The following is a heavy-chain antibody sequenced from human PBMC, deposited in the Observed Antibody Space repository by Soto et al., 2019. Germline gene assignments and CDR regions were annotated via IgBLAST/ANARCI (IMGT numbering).Heavy chain of an antibody. D-gene: IGHD3-16*01. V-gene: IGHV3-9*01. CDR3: AKGWDLYLASAFDI. CDR2: LTWNSGSI. CDR1: GFTFDDYA. Sequence: EVQLVESGGGLVQPGRSLRLSCAASGFTFDDYAMHWVRQAPGKGLEWVAGLTWNSGSIAYADSVKGRFTISRDNAKNSLHLQMNSLRPEDTAFYYCAKGWDLYLASAFDIWGQGTMVTVSS. J-gene: IGHJ3*02.